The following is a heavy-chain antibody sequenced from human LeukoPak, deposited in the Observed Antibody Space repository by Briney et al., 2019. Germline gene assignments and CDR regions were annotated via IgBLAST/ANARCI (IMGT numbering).Heavy chain of an antibody. D-gene: IGHD1-1*01. Sequence: PSQTLSLTCAVSGDSISSGGYSWSWIRQPPGKVREWIGYIYHSGSNYYNPSLKSRVNISVDRSKNQFSLKLSSVTAADTAVYYCARDGATAGAFDIWGQGTMVTVSS. J-gene: IGHJ3*02. CDR3: ARDGATAGAFDI. CDR2: IYHSGSN. CDR1: GDSISSGGYS. V-gene: IGHV4-30-2*01.